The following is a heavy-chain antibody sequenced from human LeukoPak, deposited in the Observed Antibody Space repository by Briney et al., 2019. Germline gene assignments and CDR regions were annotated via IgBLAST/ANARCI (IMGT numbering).Heavy chain of an antibody. Sequence: GGSLRLSCAASGFTFSSYDMHWVRQATGKGLEWVSAIGTAGDTYYPGSVKGRFTISRENAKNSLYLQMNSLRAGDTAVYYCARGPGINWYFDLWGRGTLVTVSS. CDR2: IGTAGDT. D-gene: IGHD3-10*01. CDR3: ARGPGINWYFDL. V-gene: IGHV3-13*01. CDR1: GFTFSSYD. J-gene: IGHJ2*01.